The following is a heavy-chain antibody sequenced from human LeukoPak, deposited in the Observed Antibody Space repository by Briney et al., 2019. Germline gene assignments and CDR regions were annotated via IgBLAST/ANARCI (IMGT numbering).Heavy chain of an antibody. CDR1: GYTFTGYY. CDR3: ARFYYGNYYFDY. D-gene: IGHD3-10*01. J-gene: IGHJ4*02. Sequence: ASVKVSCEASGYTFTGYYMHCVRQAPGQGLEWMGWINPNSGGTNYAQKFQGRVTMTRDTSISTAYMELSRLRSDDTAVYYCARFYYGNYYFDYWGQGTLVTVSS. CDR2: INPNSGGT. V-gene: IGHV1-2*02.